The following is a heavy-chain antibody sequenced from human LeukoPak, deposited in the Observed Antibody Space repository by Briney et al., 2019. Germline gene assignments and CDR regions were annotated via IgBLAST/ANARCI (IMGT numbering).Heavy chain of an antibody. J-gene: IGHJ6*03. CDR3: ARALYDSSGYYWAYYYYMGV. D-gene: IGHD3-22*01. Sequence: GGSLRLSCAASGFTFSSYWMSWVRQAPGKGLEWVANIKQDGSEKYYVDSVKGRFTISRDNAKNSLYLQMNSLRAEDTAVYYCARALYDSSGYYWAYYYYMGVWGKGTTVTISS. V-gene: IGHV3-7*01. CDR1: GFTFSSYW. CDR2: IKQDGSEK.